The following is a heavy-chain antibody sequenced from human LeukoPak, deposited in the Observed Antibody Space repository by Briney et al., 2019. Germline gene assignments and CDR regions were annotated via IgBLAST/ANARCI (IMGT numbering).Heavy chain of an antibody. V-gene: IGHV4-59*01. CDR3: ARGSAYYSFERSKRVPWGFDY. CDR1: GGSISIYY. Sequence: SETLSLTCTVSGGSISIYYWAWIRQPPGKGLEWIGYVDHRGSTEYNPSLGSRVTMSVDMSKNSFSLELSAGTAADTAVYYCARGSAYYSFERSKRVPWGFDYWGQGSLVIVSS. J-gene: IGHJ4*02. D-gene: IGHD4-11*01. CDR2: VDHRGST.